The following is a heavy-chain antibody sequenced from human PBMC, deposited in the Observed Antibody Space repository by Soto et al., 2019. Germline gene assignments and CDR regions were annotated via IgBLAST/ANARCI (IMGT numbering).Heavy chain of an antibody. CDR3: ARERSGSYYDY. D-gene: IGHD1-26*01. Sequence: SETLSLTCAVSGGPISSCGYSWSWIRQPPGKGLEWIGYIYHSGSTYYNPSLKSRVTISVDRSKNQFSLKLSSVTAADTAVYYCARERSGSYYDYWGQGTLVTVSS. CDR1: GGPISSCGYS. J-gene: IGHJ4*02. CDR2: IYHSGST. V-gene: IGHV4-30-2*01.